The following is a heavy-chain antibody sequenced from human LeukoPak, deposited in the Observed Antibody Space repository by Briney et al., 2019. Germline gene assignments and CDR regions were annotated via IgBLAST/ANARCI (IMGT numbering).Heavy chain of an antibody. CDR2: IYYSGST. D-gene: IGHD4-17*01. CDR1: GGSISSYY. CDR3: ARVIGYGDYVHYYYYYMDV. Sequence: MASETLSLTCTVSGGSISSYYWSWVRQPPGKGLEWIGHIYYSGSTNYNPSLKSRVTISVDTSKNQFSLKLSSVTAADTAVYYCARVIGYGDYVHYYYYYMDVWGKGTTVTVSS. J-gene: IGHJ6*03. V-gene: IGHV4-59*01.